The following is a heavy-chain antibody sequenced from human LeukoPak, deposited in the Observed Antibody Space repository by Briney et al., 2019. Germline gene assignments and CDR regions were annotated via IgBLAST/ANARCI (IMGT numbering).Heavy chain of an antibody. Sequence: GGSLRLSCAASGFTVSSSNYMSWVRQAPGKGLEWVSGTYTGGTTSYTDSVKVRFTISRDNPNNTLSLQMHSLRPGDTAGYSFASEISRFGGCGEGTLVTVSS. D-gene: IGHD3-16*01. CDR3: ASEISRFGG. V-gene: IGHV3-66*01. CDR2: TYTGGTT. CDR1: GFTVSSSNY. J-gene: IGHJ4*02.